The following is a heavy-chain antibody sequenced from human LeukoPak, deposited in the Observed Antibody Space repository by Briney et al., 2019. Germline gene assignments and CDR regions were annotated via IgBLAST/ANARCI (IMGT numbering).Heavy chain of an antibody. CDR3: AKGRTRVSGVVIDY. V-gene: IGHV3-13*01. CDR1: GFTFSTYD. D-gene: IGHD3-3*01. J-gene: IGHJ4*02. CDR2: IGTAADT. Sequence: GGSLRLSCAASGFTFSTYDIHWVRQPTGRGLEWVSGIGTAADTYYSGSVKGRFTISRDNAKNSLYLQMNSLRAEDTALYYCAKGRTRVSGVVIDYWGQGTLVTVSS.